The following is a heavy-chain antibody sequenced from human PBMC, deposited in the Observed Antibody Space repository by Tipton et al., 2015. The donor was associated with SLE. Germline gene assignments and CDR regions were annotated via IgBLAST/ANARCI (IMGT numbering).Heavy chain of an antibody. J-gene: IGHJ4*02. CDR1: GGSISSSSYY. CDR2: IYYSGST. V-gene: IGHV4-61*05. D-gene: IGHD6-19*01. CDR3: ARGIAVAGTFDY. Sequence: TLSLTCTVSGGSISSSSYYWGWIRQHPGKGLVWIGYIYYSGSTNYNPSLKSRVTISVDTSKNQFSLKLSSVTAADTAVYYCARGIAVAGTFDYWGQGTLVTVSS.